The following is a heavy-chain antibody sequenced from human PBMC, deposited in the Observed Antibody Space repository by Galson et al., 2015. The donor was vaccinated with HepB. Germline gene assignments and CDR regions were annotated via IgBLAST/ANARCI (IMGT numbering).Heavy chain of an antibody. CDR1: GFTFSSYW. V-gene: IGHV3-74*01. J-gene: IGHJ5*02. D-gene: IGHD6-25*01. CDR2: ISGDGTTT. Sequence: SLRLSCAASGFTFSSYWMHWVRQAPGKGLVWVSRISGDGTTTNYADSVKGRFTISRDNGKSVLYLQMNSLRDEDTAVYYCARGREKRLVNWFDPWGQGTLVTVSS. CDR3: ARGREKRLVNWFDP.